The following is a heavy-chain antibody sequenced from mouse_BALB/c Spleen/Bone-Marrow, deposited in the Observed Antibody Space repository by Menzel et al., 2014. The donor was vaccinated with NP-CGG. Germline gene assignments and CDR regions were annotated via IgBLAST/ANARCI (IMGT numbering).Heavy chain of an antibody. V-gene: IGHV14-3*02. CDR1: GFNIKDTY. CDR3: AGGGAY. Sequence: EVQLQESGAELVKPGASVKFSCTASGFNIKDTYMHWVKQRPEQGLEWIGRIDPANGNTKYDPKFQGKATITADKSSNTAYLQLSSLTSEDTDVDYCAGGGAYWGQGTLVTVSA. J-gene: IGHJ3*01. CDR2: IDPANGNT.